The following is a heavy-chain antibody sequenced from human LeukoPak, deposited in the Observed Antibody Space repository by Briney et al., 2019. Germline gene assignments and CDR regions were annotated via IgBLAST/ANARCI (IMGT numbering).Heavy chain of an antibody. CDR3: ARSSEGYCSGGGCYYGLDV. CDR1: GGSFSGYY. J-gene: IGHJ6*01. Sequence: LSLTCAVYGGSFSGYYWSWIRQPPGKGLEWVSYISSSSSYIYYADSVKGRFTISRDNAENSLYLQMNSLRAEDTAVYYCARSSEGYCSGGGCYYGLDVWGQGTTVTVSS. CDR2: ISSSSSYI. V-gene: IGHV3-11*06. D-gene: IGHD2-15*01.